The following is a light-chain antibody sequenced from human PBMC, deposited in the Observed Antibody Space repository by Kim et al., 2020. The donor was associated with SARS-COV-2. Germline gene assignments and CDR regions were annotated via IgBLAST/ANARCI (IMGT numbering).Light chain of an antibody. CDR3: AAWDDSLSGPRV. J-gene: IGLJ3*02. V-gene: IGLV1-47*01. CDR2: RNN. Sequence: QSVLTQPPSASGTPEQRVTISCSGSSSNIGSNYVYWYQQLPGTAPKLLIYRNNQRPSGVPDRFSGSKSGTSASLAISGLRSEDEADYYCAAWDDSLSGPRVFGGGTQLTVL. CDR1: SSNIGSNY.